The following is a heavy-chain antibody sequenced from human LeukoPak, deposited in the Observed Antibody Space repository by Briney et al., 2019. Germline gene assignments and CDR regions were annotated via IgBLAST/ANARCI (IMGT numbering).Heavy chain of an antibody. J-gene: IGHJ4*02. D-gene: IGHD6-6*01. V-gene: IGHV3-7*03. CDR1: GFTFSTYW. CDR2: IKPDGSEK. CDR3: ARVAGGRVAARPFDY. Sequence: GGSLRLSCAASGFTFSTYWMNWVRQAPGKGLEWVANIKPDGSEKYFVDSLKGRFTISRDNAKNSLYLQMNSLRAEDTALYHCARVAGGRVAARPFDYWGQGTLVTVSS.